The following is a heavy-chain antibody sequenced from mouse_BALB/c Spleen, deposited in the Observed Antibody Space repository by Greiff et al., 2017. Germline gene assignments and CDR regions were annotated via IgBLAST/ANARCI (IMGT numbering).Heavy chain of an antibody. CDR1: GYTFTDYA. D-gene: IGHD1-1*01. CDR2: ISIYYDNT. Sequence: VQLQESGPELVRPGESVKISCKGSGYTFTDYAMHWVKQSHAKSLEWIGVISIYYDNTNYNQKFKGKATMTVDKSSSTAYMELARLTSEDSAIYYCAREGLTVVARYWYFDVWGAGTTVTVSS. J-gene: IGHJ1*01. V-gene: IGHV1-67*01. CDR3: AREGLTVVARYWYFDV.